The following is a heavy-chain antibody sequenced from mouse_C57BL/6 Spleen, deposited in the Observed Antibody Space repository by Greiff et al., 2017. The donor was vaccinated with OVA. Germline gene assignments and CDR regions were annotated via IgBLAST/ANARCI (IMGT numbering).Heavy chain of an antibody. D-gene: IGHD2-10*02. CDR3: ARNSIYAMDY. CDR2: IYWDDDK. J-gene: IGHJ4*01. CDR1: GFSLSTSGMG. V-gene: IGHV8-12*01. Sequence: QVTLKESGPGILQSSQTLSLTCSFSGFSLSTSGMGVSWIRQPSGKGLEWLAHIYWDDDKRYNPSLKSRLTISKDTSRNQVFLKITSVDTADTATYYCARNSIYAMDYWGQGTSVTVSS.